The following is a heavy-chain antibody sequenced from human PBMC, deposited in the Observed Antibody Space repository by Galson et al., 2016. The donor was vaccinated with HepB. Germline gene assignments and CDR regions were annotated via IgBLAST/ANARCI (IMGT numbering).Heavy chain of an antibody. D-gene: IGHD1-1*01. CDR1: GDSVNYFY. CDR3: ARRRPGGSMDF. V-gene: IGHV4-59*08. J-gene: IGHJ6*02. Sequence: SETLSLTCSVSGDSVNYFYWSWIRQSPGKGLEWIGYIYYSGSTSYNPSLKSRLTISIDKSKNRFSLQLNPVTAADTAVYFCARRRPGGSMDFWGPGTTVTVSS. CDR2: IYYSGST.